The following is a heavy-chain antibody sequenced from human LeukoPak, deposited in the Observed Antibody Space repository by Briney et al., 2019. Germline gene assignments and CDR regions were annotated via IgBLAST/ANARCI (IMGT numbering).Heavy chain of an antibody. V-gene: IGHV4-59*08. CDR2: MSYSGNT. CDR1: GGSISSYY. D-gene: IGHD5-12*01. J-gene: IGHJ4*02. Sequence: PSDTLSLTCTVSGGSISSYYWSWIRQPPGKGLEWIGYMSYSGNTNYNPSLKSRVTISVDTSKNQFSLKLSSVTAADTAVYYCARQRGSGYDFDYWGQGTLVTVSS. CDR3: ARQRGSGYDFDY.